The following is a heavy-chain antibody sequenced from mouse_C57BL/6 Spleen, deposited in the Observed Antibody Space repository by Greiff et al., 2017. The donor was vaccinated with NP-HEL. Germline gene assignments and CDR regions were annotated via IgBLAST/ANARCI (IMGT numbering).Heavy chain of an antibody. J-gene: IGHJ1*03. CDR3: ARYYYYGSSYVRNWYFDV. CDR2: INPSTGGT. CDR1: GYSFPGYY. Sequence: EVQLQQSGPELVKPGASVKISCKASGYSFPGYYMNWVKQSPEKSLEWIGEINPSTGGTTYNQKFKAKATLTVDKSSSTAYMQLKSLTSEDSAVYYCARYYYYGSSYVRNWYFDVWGTGTTVTVSS. V-gene: IGHV1-42*01. D-gene: IGHD1-1*01.